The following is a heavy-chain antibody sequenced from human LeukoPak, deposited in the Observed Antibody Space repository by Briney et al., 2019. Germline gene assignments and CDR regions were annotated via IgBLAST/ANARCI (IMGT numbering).Heavy chain of an antibody. V-gene: IGHV4-34*01. J-gene: IGHJ4*02. D-gene: IGHD6-6*01. Sequence: NPSETLSLTCAVYGGSFSGYYWSWIRQPPGKGLEWIGEINHSGSTNYNPSLKSRVTISVDTSKNQFSLKLSSVTAADTAVYYCARDREWSSIAARPVHYFDYWGQGTLVTVSS. CDR1: GGSFSGYY. CDR2: INHSGST. CDR3: ARDREWSSIAARPVHYFDY.